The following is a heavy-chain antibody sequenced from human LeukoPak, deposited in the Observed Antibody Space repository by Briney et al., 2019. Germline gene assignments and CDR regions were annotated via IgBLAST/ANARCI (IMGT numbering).Heavy chain of an antibody. V-gene: IGHV4-34*01. J-gene: IGHJ4*02. CDR3: ASYTYYDFWSGYG. CDR2: INHSGST. D-gene: IGHD3-3*01. Sequence: QPSETLSLTCAVYGGSFSGYYWSWIRQPPGKGLEWIGDINHSGSTNYNPSLKSRVTISVDTSKNQFSLKLSSVTAADTAVYYCASYTYYDFWSGYGWGQGTLVTVSS. CDR1: GGSFSGYY.